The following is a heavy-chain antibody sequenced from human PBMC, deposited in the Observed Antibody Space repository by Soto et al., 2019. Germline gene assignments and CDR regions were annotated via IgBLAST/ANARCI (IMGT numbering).Heavy chain of an antibody. Sequence: PSETLSLTCTVSGGSISSYYWSWIRQPPGKGLEWIGYIYYSGSTNYNPSLKSRVTISVDTSKNQFSLKLSSVTAADTAVYYCARDSPPDPTTVTGNGMDVWGQGTTVTVSS. CDR1: GGSISSYY. D-gene: IGHD1-20*01. J-gene: IGHJ6*02. CDR3: ARDSPPDPTTVTGNGMDV. V-gene: IGHV4-59*01. CDR2: IYYSGST.